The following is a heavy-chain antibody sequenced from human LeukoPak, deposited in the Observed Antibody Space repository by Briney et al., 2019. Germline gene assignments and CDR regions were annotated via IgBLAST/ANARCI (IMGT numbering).Heavy chain of an antibody. CDR1: GFTFSSYS. D-gene: IGHD6-13*01. V-gene: IGHV3-21*01. CDR2: ISSSSSYM. J-gene: IGHJ4*02. CDR3: ARGGYSSSWYHDS. Sequence: GGSLRLSCAASGFTFSSYSMNWVRQAPGKGLEWVSSISSSSSYMYYADSVKGRFTISRDNAKNSLYIQVNSLRAEDTAVYYCARGGYSSSWYHDSWGQGTLVTVSS.